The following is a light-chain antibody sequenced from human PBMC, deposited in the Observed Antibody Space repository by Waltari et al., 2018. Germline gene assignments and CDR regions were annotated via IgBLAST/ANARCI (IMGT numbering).Light chain of an antibody. V-gene: IGLV3-1*01. CDR2: RDD. Sequence: SYEVTQPPSVSVSPRQRATITCSGEKLGSKYVSWYQQKSGQSPVLVIHRDDKRPSGIPERFAGSNSGNTATLTISGTQPMDEADYYCQAWDSSAFVFGAGTKVTVL. CDR3: QAWDSSAFV. CDR1: KLGSKY. J-gene: IGLJ1*01.